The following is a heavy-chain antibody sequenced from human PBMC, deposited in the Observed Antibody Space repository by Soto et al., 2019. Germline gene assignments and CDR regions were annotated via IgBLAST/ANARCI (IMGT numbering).Heavy chain of an antibody. J-gene: IGHJ4*02. CDR1: GYTFTSYA. CDR3: ARSSGYYYVDY. D-gene: IGHD3-22*01. CDR2: VNAGNGNT. Sequence: QVQLVQSGAEVKKPGASVKVSCKASGYTFTSYAMPWVRQAPGQRLEWMGWVNAGNGNTKSSQKCQGRVTISRDTSASTAYMELTSLRSAGTAVYYCARSSGYYYVDYWGQGTRVTVSS. V-gene: IGHV1-3*01.